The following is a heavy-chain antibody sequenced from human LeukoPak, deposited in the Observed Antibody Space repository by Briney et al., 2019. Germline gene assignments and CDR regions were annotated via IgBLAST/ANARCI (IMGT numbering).Heavy chain of an antibody. CDR2: IAVVRGNT. CDR1: GFTFTSSA. Sequence: GTSVKVSCKASGFTFTSSAIQWVRQARGQRLEWRGWIAVVRGNTNYAQKLQEKVTITSDMSTSTAYMALSSLRSEDTAVYYCAEFPDYWGQGTLVTVSS. J-gene: IGHJ4*02. V-gene: IGHV1-58*02. CDR3: AEFPDY.